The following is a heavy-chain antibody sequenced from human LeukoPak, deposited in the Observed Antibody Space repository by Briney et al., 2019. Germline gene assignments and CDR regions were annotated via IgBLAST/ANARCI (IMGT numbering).Heavy chain of an antibody. J-gene: IGHJ4*02. CDR1: RFSFSNAW. Sequence: GSLRLSCAASRFSFSNAWMSWVRQAPGKGLEWVGRIKSKTDGDVIDYAAPVKGRFTISRDDSKNTLYLQMNSLKTEDTAVYYCTTGRNGYRSKYYFDYWGQGTLVTVSS. CDR2: IKSKTDGDVI. D-gene: IGHD5-18*01. CDR3: TTGRNGYRSKYYFDY. V-gene: IGHV3-15*01.